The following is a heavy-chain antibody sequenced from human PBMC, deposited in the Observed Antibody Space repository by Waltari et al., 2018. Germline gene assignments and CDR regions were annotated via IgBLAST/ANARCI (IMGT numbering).Heavy chain of an antibody. CDR3: ARDRRYYYGSGSYYNVDDAFDI. CDR1: GGTFSSYA. V-gene: IGHV1-69*13. J-gene: IGHJ3*02. Sequence: QVQLVQSGAEVKKPGSSVKVSCKASGGTFSSYAIRWVRQAPGQGLEWMGGIIPIFGTANYAQKFQGRVTITADESTSTAYMELSSLRSEDTAVYYCARDRRYYYGSGSYYNVDDAFDIWGQGTMVTVSS. D-gene: IGHD3-10*01. CDR2: IIPIFGTA.